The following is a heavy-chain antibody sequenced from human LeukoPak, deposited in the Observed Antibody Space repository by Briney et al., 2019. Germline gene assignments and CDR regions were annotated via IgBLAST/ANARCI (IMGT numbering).Heavy chain of an antibody. CDR3: ARGAYYDSSGYADY. Sequence: ALVKVSCKASGYTFTGYYMHWVRQAPGQGLEWMGWINPNSGGTNYAQKFQGRVTMTRDTSISTAYMELSRLRSDDTAVYYCARGAYYDSSGYADYWGQGTLVTVSS. CDR2: INPNSGGT. CDR1: GYTFTGYY. V-gene: IGHV1-2*02. J-gene: IGHJ4*02. D-gene: IGHD3-22*01.